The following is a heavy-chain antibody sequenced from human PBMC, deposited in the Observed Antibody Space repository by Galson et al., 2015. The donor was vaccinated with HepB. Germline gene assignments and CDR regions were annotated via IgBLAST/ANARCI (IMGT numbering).Heavy chain of an antibody. D-gene: IGHD2-15*01. CDR3: ARYCSGGSCNMYFDL. CDR2: TNPNSDGT. CDR1: GYTFTGFY. V-gene: IGHV1-2*02. Sequence: SVKVSCKASGYTFTGFYLHWVRQAPGQGLEWMGWTNPNSDGTKYAQKFQGRVNLTRDTSINTAYMELTRLTSDDTAVYYCARYCSGGSCNMYFDLWGRGTQVIVSS. J-gene: IGHJ2*01.